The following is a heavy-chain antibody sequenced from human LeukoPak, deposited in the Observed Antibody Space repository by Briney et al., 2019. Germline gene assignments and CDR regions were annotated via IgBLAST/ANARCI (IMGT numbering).Heavy chain of an antibody. J-gene: IGHJ4*02. V-gene: IGHV1-18*01. D-gene: IGHD5-12*01. CDR2: ISGYNGHT. CDR1: GYTFTSYG. Sequence: ASVKVSCKASGYTFTSYGISWVRQAPGQGLEWMGWISGYNGHTKYAQKFQGRATMTTDTSTSTAYMELRSLRSDDTAVYYCARTPLRPAATTPRQLDYWGQGTLVTVSS. CDR3: ARTPLRPAATTPRQLDY.